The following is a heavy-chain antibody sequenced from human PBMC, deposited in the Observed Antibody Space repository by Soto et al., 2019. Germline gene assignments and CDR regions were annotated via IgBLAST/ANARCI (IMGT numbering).Heavy chain of an antibody. CDR2: ISSSSSYI. J-gene: IGHJ4*02. CDR3: ARDVTIAARPFDY. Sequence: GSLRLSCAASGFTFSSYSMNWVRQAPGKGLEWVSSISSSSSYIYYADSVKGRFTISRDNAKNSLYLQMNSLRAEDTAVYYCARDVTIAARPFDYWGQGTLVTVSS. V-gene: IGHV3-21*01. D-gene: IGHD6-6*01. CDR1: GFTFSSYS.